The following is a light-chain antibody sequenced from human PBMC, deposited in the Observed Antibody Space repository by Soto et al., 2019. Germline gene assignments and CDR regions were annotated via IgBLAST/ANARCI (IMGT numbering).Light chain of an antibody. V-gene: IGKV3-15*01. CDR3: QHYHSWPPR. CDR1: QNVRNN. Sequence: EIVMTQSPATLSVSPGERATLSCRASQNVRNNLAWYQQKPGQAPRLLIYGASTRATGIPARFSGSGSGTEFTLTISSLQSEVFAIYYCQHYHSWPPRFGPGTKVDIK. J-gene: IGKJ3*01. CDR2: GAS.